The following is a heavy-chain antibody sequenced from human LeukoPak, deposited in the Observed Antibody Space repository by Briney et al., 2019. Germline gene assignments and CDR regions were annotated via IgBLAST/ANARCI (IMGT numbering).Heavy chain of an antibody. D-gene: IGHD3-9*01. V-gene: IGHV3-11*06. CDR1: GFRVSGYD. CDR3: AREYYGVIFSHYLDV. CDR2: ISISSSNI. J-gene: IGHJ6*04. Sequence: PGGSLRLSCAASGFRVSGYDLNWIRQAPGKGLEWIAYISISSSNIHYADSVMGGFTMSRDNANNSLYLQLSSLRVEDTAVYYCAREYYGVIFSHYLDVWGKGTTVTVSS.